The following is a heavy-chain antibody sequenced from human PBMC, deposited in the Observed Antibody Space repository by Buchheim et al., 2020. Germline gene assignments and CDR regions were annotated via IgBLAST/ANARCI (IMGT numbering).Heavy chain of an antibody. D-gene: IGHD4-23*01. CDR2: IHNGGGRT. V-gene: IGHV3-23*01. CDR3: AKPTVGTTKSFDS. J-gene: IGHJ4*02. CDR1: GFTFSGYA. Sequence: EVLLLESGGNLVQPGGSLRLSCAASGFTFSGYAMTWVRQAPGKGLEWVSIIHNGGGRTVYADSVNGRFTISRDDSKTTLYLQMNSLRAEDTALYYCAKPTVGTTKSFDSWGQGTL.